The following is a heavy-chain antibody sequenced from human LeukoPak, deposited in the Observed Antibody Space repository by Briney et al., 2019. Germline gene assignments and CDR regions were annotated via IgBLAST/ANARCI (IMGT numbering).Heavy chain of an antibody. J-gene: IGHJ4*02. CDR2: MNPNSGNT. CDR1: GYTFTGYY. V-gene: IGHV1-8*02. Sequence: ASVKVSCKASGYTFTGYYMHWVRQAPGQGLEWMGWMNPNSGNTGYAQKFQGRVTMTRNTSISTAYMELSSLRSEDTAVYYCARGEPLWFGELLGGADYWGQGTLVTVSS. D-gene: IGHD3-10*01. CDR3: ARGEPLWFGELLGGADY.